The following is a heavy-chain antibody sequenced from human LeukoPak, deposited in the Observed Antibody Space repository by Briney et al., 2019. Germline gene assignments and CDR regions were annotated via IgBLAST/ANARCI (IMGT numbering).Heavy chain of an antibody. CDR2: ISYDGSNK. Sequence: PGRSLRLSCAASGFTFSSYAMHWVRQAPGKGLEGVAVISYDGSNKYYADSVKGRFTISRDNSKNTLYLQMNSLRAEDTAVYYCARESGTHYYYYYMDVWGKGTTVTVSS. D-gene: IGHD1-1*01. J-gene: IGHJ6*03. V-gene: IGHV3-30*04. CDR3: ARESGTHYYYYYMDV. CDR1: GFTFSSYA.